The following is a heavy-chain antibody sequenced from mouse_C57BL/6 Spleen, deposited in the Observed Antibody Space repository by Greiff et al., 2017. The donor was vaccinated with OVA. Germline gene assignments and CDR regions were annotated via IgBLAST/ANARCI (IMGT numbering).Heavy chain of an antibody. CDR2: ISDGGSYT. J-gene: IGHJ3*01. V-gene: IGHV5-4*03. D-gene: IGHD1-1*01. CDR3: ARGGSSPWLAY. CDR1: GFTFSSYA. Sequence: EVMLVESGGGLVKPGGSLKLSCAASGFTFSSYAMSWVRQTPEKRLEWVATISDGGSYTYYPDNVKGRFTSARDNAKKNLYLQRSQLKAEDTAMYDGARGGSSPWLAYWGQGTLVTVSA.